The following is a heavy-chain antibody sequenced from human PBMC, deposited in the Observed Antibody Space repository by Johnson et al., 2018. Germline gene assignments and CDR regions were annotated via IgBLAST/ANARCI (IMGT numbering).Heavy chain of an antibody. CDR1: GFTFSSYG. Sequence: VQLVETGGGVVQPGRSLRLSCAASGFTFSSYGMHWVRQAPGKGLEWVAVIWYDGSNKYYADSVKGRFTISRDNSKKTLYLQMNRLRAEDTAVYYCARDGITLGAFDIWGQGTMVTVSS. CDR2: IWYDGSNK. D-gene: IGHD3-10*01. V-gene: IGHV3-33*01. CDR3: ARDGITLGAFDI. J-gene: IGHJ3*02.